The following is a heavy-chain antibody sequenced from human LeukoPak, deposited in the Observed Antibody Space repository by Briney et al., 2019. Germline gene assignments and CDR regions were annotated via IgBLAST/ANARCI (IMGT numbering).Heavy chain of an antibody. CDR1: GYTFTSYG. D-gene: IGHD3-10*01. V-gene: IGHV1-18*04. CDR2: ICAYNGNT. CDR3: ARTTYYYGSGSYRFDY. J-gene: IGHJ4*02. Sequence: ASVKVSCKASGYTFTSYGISWVRQAPGQGLEWMGWICAYNGNTNYAQKLQGRVTMTTDTSTSTAYMELRSLRSDDTAVYYCARTTYYYGSGSYRFDYWGQGTLVTVSS.